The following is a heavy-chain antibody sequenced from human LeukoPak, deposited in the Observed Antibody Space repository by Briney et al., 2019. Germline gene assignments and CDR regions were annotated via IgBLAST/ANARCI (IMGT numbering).Heavy chain of an antibody. J-gene: IGHJ4*02. Sequence: GGSLRLSCAASGFTFSSYSMNWVRQAPGKGLEWVSSISSSSSYIYYADSVKGRFTISRDNAKNSLYLQMNSLRAEDTAVYYCARAPSTMVVTVFDYWGQGTLVTVSS. CDR2: ISSSSSYI. D-gene: IGHD4-23*01. CDR1: GFTFSSYS. V-gene: IGHV3-21*01. CDR3: ARAPSTMVVTVFDY.